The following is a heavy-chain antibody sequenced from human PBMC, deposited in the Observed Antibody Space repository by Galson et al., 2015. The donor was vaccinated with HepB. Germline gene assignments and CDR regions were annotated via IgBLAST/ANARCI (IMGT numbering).Heavy chain of an antibody. J-gene: IGHJ5*02. V-gene: IGHV3-11*01. CDR3: ARAVATISGNWFDP. D-gene: IGHD3-10*01. CDR2: ISSSGSTI. Sequence: SLRLSCAASGFTFSDYYMSWIRQAPGRGLEWVSYISSSGSTIYYADSVKGRFTISRDNAKNSLYLQMTSLRAEDTAVYYCARAVATISGNWFDPWGQGTLVTVSS. CDR1: GFTFSDYY.